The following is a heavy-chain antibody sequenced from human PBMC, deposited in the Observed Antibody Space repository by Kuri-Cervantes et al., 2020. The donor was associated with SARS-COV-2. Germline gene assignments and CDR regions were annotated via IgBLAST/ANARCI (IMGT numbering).Heavy chain of an antibody. J-gene: IGHJ3*02. V-gene: IGHV4-4*09. CDR2: IYTSGST. Sequence: SETLSLTCTVSGCSISSYYWSWIRQPAGKGLEWIGYIYTSGSTNYNPSLKSRVTISVDTSKNQFSLKLSSVTAADTAVYYCASQGDYSPDVNPAHYAFDIWGQGTMVTVSS. D-gene: IGHD4-11*01. CDR3: ASQGDYSPDVNPAHYAFDI. CDR1: GCSISSYY.